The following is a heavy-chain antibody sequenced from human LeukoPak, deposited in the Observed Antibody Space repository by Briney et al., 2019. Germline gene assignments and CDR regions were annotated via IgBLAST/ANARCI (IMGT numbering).Heavy chain of an antibody. CDR2: ISPNSGNT. V-gene: IGHV1-18*01. CDR3: ARDYTY. D-gene: IGHD3-16*01. J-gene: IGHJ4*02. Sequence: GASVKVSCKASGYRFTNFGINWVRQAPGQGLEWMGWISPNSGNTNYAQNLQGRVTMTTDTSTSTAYMELRSLTSDDTAFYYCARDYTYWGQGTLVTVSS. CDR1: GYRFTNFG.